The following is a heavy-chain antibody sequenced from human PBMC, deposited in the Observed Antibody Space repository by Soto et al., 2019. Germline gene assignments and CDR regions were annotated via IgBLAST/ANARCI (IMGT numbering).Heavy chain of an antibody. CDR2: TIPIFPTP. CDR3: ARDKDRQQLGGKFYYGIDV. Sequence: QVQLVQSGAEVKKPGSSVTVSCKASGGTFGNSAISWVRQAPGQGLEWMGGTIPIFPTPDYAPKFQGRVTITADEATSTAYMALTSLGSEDTAVYYCARDKDRQQLGGKFYYGIDVWGQGTTVTVSS. D-gene: IGHD3-3*02. V-gene: IGHV1-69*12. CDR1: GGTFGNSA. J-gene: IGHJ6*02.